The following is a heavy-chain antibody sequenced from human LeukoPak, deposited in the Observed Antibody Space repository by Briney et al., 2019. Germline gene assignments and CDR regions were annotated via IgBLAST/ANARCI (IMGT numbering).Heavy chain of an antibody. V-gene: IGHV3-30*04. CDR3: ARDNYYGSGNDY. CDR2: ISYDGSNK. D-gene: IGHD3-10*01. J-gene: IGHJ4*02. CDR1: GFTFSSYA. Sequence: PGGSLRLSCAASGFTFSSYAMHWVRQAPGTGLEWVAVISYDGSNKYYADSVKGRFTISRDNSKNTLYLQMNSLRAEDTAVYYCARDNYYGSGNDYWGQGTLVTVSS.